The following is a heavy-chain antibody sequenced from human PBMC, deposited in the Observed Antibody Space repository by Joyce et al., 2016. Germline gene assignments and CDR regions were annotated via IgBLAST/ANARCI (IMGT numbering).Heavy chain of an antibody. CDR3: ARGTGIILSRHFDY. J-gene: IGHJ4*02. D-gene: IGHD1-14*01. Sequence: QVQLVESGRGVVQPGRSLRLSCAASGFTFSSYGMHWVRQAPGKGLEWVEVIWSDGKNKNFADSVKGRFTISRDKSKNTVYLQMNSLRVEDTAVYYCARGTGIILSRHFDYWGQGTLVTVSS. CDR1: GFTFSSYG. CDR2: IWSDGKNK. V-gene: IGHV3-33*01.